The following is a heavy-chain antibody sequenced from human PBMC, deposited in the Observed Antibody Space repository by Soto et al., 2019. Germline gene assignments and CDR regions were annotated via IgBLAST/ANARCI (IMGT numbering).Heavy chain of an antibody. CDR2: IDTSGSST. CDR1: GFIFTNFW. V-gene: IGHV3-74*01. J-gene: IGHJ4*02. D-gene: IGHD6-13*01. Sequence: PGWSLRLSCEASGFIFTNFWMHWVRQVPGKGLVWVSRIDTSGSSTSYADSVKGRFTISRDNAKNTVSLQMNSLRAEDTGVYYCAKDSWYFDLWSQGSLVTVSS. CDR3: AKDSWYFDL.